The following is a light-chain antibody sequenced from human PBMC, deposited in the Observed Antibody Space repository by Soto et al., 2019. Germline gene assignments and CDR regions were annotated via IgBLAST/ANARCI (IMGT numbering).Light chain of an antibody. CDR3: QQYSSYWT. CDR1: QSISRW. V-gene: IGKV1-5*01. Sequence: DLQMTQSPSRLYASVGDRVTITSRASQSISRWLAWYQEKPGKAAKVLIYDASNLESGVPSRFSGSGSGTEFTLTISRLQPDDFATYYCQQYSSYWTFGQGTKVDI. J-gene: IGKJ1*01. CDR2: DAS.